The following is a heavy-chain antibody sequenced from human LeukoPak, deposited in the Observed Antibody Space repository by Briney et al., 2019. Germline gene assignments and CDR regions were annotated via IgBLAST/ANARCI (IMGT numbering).Heavy chain of an antibody. D-gene: IGHD5-12*01. Sequence: GGSLRLSCAASGFTFSSYSMNWVRQAPGKGLEWVSSISSSSSYIYYADSVKGRFTISRDNAKNSLYLQMNSLRAEDTAVYYCARGYSGYDYYYFDYWGQGTLVTVSS. V-gene: IGHV3-21*01. CDR3: ARGYSGYDYYYFDY. J-gene: IGHJ4*02. CDR1: GFTFSSYS. CDR2: ISSSSSYI.